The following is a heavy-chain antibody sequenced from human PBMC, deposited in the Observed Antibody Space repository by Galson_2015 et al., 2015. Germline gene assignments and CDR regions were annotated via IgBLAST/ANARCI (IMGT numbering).Heavy chain of an antibody. V-gene: IGHV5-51*01. D-gene: IGHD3-10*01. J-gene: IGHJ6*03. CDR1: GYSFSDYW. Sequence: QSGAEVTKPGESLTISCKASGYSFSDYWIGWVRQMPGRGLEWMGIIYPDDSDTRYSPSFQGQATISADKSITTAYLQWNSLKASDTAMYYCVVLLIGQSSPYHMDVWGKGTRVTVSS. CDR2: IYPDDSDT. CDR3: VVLLIGQSSPYHMDV.